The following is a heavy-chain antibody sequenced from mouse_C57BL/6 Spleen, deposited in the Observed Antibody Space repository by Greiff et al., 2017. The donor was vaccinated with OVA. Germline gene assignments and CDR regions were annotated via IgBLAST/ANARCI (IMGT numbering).Heavy chain of an antibody. D-gene: IGHD2-3*01. CDR2: ISSGSSTI. V-gene: IGHV5-17*01. Sequence: EVQLVESGGGLVKPGGSLKLSCAASGFTFSDYGMHWVRQAPEKGLEWVAYISSGSSTIYYADTVKGRFTISRDNSKKTLFLQMTSLRSEDTAMYYCARGLLPSWFAYWGQGTLVTVSA. CDR3: ARGLLPSWFAY. CDR1: GFTFSDYG. J-gene: IGHJ3*01.